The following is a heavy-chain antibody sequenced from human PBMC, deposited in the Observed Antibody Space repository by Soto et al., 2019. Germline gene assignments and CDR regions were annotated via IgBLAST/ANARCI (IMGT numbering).Heavy chain of an antibody. V-gene: IGHV6-1*01. CDR1: GDSVSSNSAA. CDR3: ARAREGKNNWFDP. CDR2: TYYRSNWYN. D-gene: IGHD1-26*01. J-gene: IGHJ5*02. Sequence: PSQTLSLTCVITGDSVSSNSAAWNWIRQSPSRGLEWLGRTYYRSNWYNDYAPSVKSRIIMNPDTSKNQFSLQLNSVTPEDTAVYYCARAREGKNNWFDPWGQGTLVTVSS.